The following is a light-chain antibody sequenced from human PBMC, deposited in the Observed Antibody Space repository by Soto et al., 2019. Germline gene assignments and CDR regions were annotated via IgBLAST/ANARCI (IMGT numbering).Light chain of an antibody. V-gene: IGLV1-40*01. CDR3: QAYDYSLTASV. Sequence: QSVLTQPPSVSGAPGQRVTLSCTGNTSNLGAGYDVHWYQQLPGAAPKLVIFGNRNRPSGVPERFSGSKSGTSASLPITGLQAEDEADYYCQAYDYSLTASVFGGGTKVTVL. J-gene: IGLJ3*02. CDR2: GNR. CDR1: TSNLGAGYD.